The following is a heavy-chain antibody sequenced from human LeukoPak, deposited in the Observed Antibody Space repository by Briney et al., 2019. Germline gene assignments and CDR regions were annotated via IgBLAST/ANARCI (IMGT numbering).Heavy chain of an antibody. J-gene: IGHJ4*02. CDR3: AKFRGMIAASYFFDY. CDR1: GFTSDTHA. V-gene: IGHV3-23*01. CDR2: MSGHGHNV. Sequence: GGSLRLSCAASGFTSDTHAMSWVRQAPGKGLEWISTMSGHGHNVYYADSVKGRFTISRDNSKNTLYLHMNSLRAEDTAIYYCAKFRGMIAASYFFDYWGQGALVTVSS. D-gene: IGHD2-21*01.